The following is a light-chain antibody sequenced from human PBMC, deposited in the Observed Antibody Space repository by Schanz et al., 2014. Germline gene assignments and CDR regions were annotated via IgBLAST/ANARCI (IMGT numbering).Light chain of an antibody. Sequence: QSVLTQPPSASGSPGQLVTISCTGTSSDVGGYNYVSWYQQHPGKAPKLMIYEVSKRPSGVPDRFSGSKSGNTASLTVSGLQAEDEADYYCSSYAGSNNFGVFGGGTKLTVL. CDR2: EVS. J-gene: IGLJ3*02. CDR1: SSDVGGYNY. V-gene: IGLV2-8*01. CDR3: SSYAGSNNFGV.